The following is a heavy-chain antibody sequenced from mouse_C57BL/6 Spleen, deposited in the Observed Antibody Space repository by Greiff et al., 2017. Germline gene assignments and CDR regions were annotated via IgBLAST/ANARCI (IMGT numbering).Heavy chain of an antibody. D-gene: IGHD4-1*02. J-gene: IGHJ1*03. CDR3: ARKPNWDGYFDV. CDR1: GYTFTSYW. Sequence: QVQLQQPGAELVKPGASVKLSCKASGYTFTSYWMHWVKQRPGQGLEWIGMIHPNSGSTNYNEKFKSKATLTVDKSSSTAYMQLSSLTSEDSAVYYCARKPNWDGYFDVWGTGTTVTVSS. V-gene: IGHV1-64*01. CDR2: IHPNSGST.